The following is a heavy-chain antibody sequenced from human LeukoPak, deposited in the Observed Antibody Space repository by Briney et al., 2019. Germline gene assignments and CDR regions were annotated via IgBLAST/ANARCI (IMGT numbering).Heavy chain of an antibody. J-gene: IGHJ6*02. CDR1: GGSISSYY. CDR3: ARLIAAAGTEDYGMDV. Sequence: SETLSLTCTVSGGSISSYYWSWIRQPAGKGLEWIGRIYTSGSTNYNPSLKSRVTISVDTSKNQFSLKLSSVTAADTAVYYCARLIAAAGTEDYGMDVWGQGTTVTVSS. CDR2: IYTSGST. D-gene: IGHD6-13*01. V-gene: IGHV4-4*07.